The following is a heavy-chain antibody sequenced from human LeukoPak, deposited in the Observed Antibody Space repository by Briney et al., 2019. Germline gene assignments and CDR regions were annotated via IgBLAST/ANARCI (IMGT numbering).Heavy chain of an antibody. CDR3: ARDRIDLRYCSGGSCYLDY. D-gene: IGHD2-15*01. Sequence: GGSLRLSCAASGFTFSSFGMHWVRQAPGKGLDWVAVIWYDGSNKYYADSVKGRFTISRDNSKNTLYLQMNSLRAEDTAVYYCARDRIDLRYCSGGSCYLDYWGQGTLVTVSS. CDR1: GFTFSSFG. CDR2: IWYDGSNK. V-gene: IGHV3-33*01. J-gene: IGHJ4*02.